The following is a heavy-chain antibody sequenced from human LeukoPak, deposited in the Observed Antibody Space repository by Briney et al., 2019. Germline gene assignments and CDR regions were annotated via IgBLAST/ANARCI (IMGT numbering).Heavy chain of an antibody. CDR2: IQYDGSDE. J-gene: IGHJ4*02. CDR1: GFSFSSYG. D-gene: IGHD3-22*01. V-gene: IGHV3-30*02. CDR3: AKVESNGYLLDY. Sequence: PGGSLRLSCAASGFSFSSYGMHWLRQAPGKGLERVAFIQYDGSDENYADSVKGRFTISRDNSKNILYLQMNSLRAEDMALYYCAKVESNGYLLDYWGQGTLVTVSS.